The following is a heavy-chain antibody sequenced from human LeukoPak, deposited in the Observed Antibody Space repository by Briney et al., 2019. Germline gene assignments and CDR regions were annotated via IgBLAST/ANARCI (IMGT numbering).Heavy chain of an antibody. Sequence: PSETLSLTCTVSGYSISSGYYWGWIRQPPGKGLEWIGSIYHSGSTYYNPSLKSRVTISVDTSKNQFSLKLSSVTAADTAVYYCARKADILTGYYLDYWGQGTLVTVSS. CDR2: IYHSGST. D-gene: IGHD3-9*01. V-gene: IGHV4-38-2*02. CDR1: GYSISSGYY. J-gene: IGHJ4*02. CDR3: ARKADILTGYYLDY.